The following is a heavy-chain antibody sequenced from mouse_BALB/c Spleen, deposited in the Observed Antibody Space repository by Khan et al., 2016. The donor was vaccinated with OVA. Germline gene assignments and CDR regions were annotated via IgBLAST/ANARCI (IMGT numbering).Heavy chain of an antibody. CDR2: VNPKHGGA. Sequence: EVQLQQSGPDLVKPGASVKISCKASGYSFTGYYMHWVKQSHGQSLEWIGRVNPKHGGASYNQKFKDKAILTVDKSSSTAYMEVRSLTPEDSAVYYCARDYYDYDHAMDYWGQGTSVTVSS. J-gene: IGHJ4*01. V-gene: IGHV1-26*01. D-gene: IGHD2-4*01. CDR1: GYSFTGYY. CDR3: ARDYYDYDHAMDY.